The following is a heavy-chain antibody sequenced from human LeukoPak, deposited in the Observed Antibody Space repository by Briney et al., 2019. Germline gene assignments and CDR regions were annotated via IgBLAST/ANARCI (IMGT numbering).Heavy chain of an antibody. CDR1: GFTFSTYS. CDR3: ANHRYSRGGGYAFDI. J-gene: IGHJ3*02. D-gene: IGHD6-19*01. V-gene: IGHV3-21*01. Sequence: NPGGSLRLSCAASGFTFSTYSMNWVRQAPGKGLEWVSSISSSSSYIYYADSVKGRFTISRDNAKNSLYLQMNSLRAEDTAVYYCANHRYSRGGGYAFDIWGQGTMVTVSS. CDR2: ISSSSSYI.